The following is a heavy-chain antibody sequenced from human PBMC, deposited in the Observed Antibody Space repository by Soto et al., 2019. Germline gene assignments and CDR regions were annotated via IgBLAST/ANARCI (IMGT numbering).Heavy chain of an antibody. J-gene: IGHJ1*01. V-gene: IGHV3-7*01. CDR3: ARDCLAGGGDCYQYFQH. CDR2: IKQDGSEK. Sequence: EVQLVESGGGLVQPGGSLRLSCAASGFTFSSYWMSWVRQAPGKGLEWVANIKQDGSEKYYVDSVKGRFTISRDNAKNSLYLQMNSLRAEDTAVYYCARDCLAGGGDCYQYFQHWGQGTLVTVSS. CDR1: GFTFSSYW. D-gene: IGHD2-21*02.